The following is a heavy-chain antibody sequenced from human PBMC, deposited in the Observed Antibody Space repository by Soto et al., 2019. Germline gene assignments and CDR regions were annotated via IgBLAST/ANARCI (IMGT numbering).Heavy chain of an antibody. D-gene: IGHD7-27*01. J-gene: IGHJ4*02. Sequence: GGSLRLSCAASGFTISSNYMSWVRQAPGKGLEWVSVMYSSGSTHYADSVKGRFTISRDNAKKCLFLQMNNLRPEDTALYYCVISTGKFYADFDYWGQGTQVTVSS. V-gene: IGHV3-53*05. CDR3: VISTGKFYADFDY. CDR1: GFTISSNY. CDR2: MYSSGST.